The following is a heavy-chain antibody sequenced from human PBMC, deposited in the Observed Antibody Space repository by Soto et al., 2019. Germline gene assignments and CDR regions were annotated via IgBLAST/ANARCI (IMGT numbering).Heavy chain of an antibody. J-gene: IGHJ4*02. D-gene: IGHD3-10*01. CDR3: ARDGDYYGDYFDY. CDR1: GGTFSSYA. CDR2: IIPIFGTA. Sequence: SVKVSCKASGGTFSSYAISWVRQAPGQGLEWMGGIIPIFGTANYAQKFQGRVTITADESTSTAYMELSSLRSEDTAVYYCARDGDYYGDYFDYWGQGTLVTVSS. V-gene: IGHV1-69*13.